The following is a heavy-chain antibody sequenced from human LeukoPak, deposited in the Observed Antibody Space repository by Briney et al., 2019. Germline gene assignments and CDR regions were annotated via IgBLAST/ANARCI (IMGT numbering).Heavy chain of an antibody. CDR3: ARGATDVTRWFDP. J-gene: IGHJ5*02. CDR1: GFTFNTYS. CDR2: ISRASESI. V-gene: IGHV3-21*01. Sequence: GGSLRHACAASGFTFNTYSLSWVRQAPGKGLEWVSIISRASESIFYADSVKGRFTISRDNAKNSLYLQMNGLRAEDTAVYYCARGATDVTRWFDPWGQGTRVTVSS. D-gene: IGHD1-1*01.